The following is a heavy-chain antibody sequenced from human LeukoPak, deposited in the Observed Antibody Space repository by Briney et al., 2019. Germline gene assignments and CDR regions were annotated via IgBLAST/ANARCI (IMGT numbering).Heavy chain of an antibody. Sequence: ASVKVSCKASGDTFTGYYMHWVRQAPGQGLEWMGWINPNSGGTNYAQKFQGRVTMTRDTSISTAYMELSRLRSDDTAVYYCARGTALTGTTKYYYYMDVWGKGTTVTVSS. CDR1: GDTFTGYY. V-gene: IGHV1-2*02. D-gene: IGHD1-7*01. CDR3: ARGTALTGTTKYYYYMDV. CDR2: INPNSGGT. J-gene: IGHJ6*03.